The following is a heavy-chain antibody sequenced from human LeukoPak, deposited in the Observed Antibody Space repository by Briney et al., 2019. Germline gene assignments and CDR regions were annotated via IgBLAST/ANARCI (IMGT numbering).Heavy chain of an antibody. Sequence: PSETLSLTCTVSGGSISSYYWSWIRQPPGKGLEWSGYIYYSGSTNYNPSLKSRVTISVDTSKNQFSLKLSSVTAADTAVYYCPRESVLTGYSGSGFDYWGQGTLVTVSS. J-gene: IGHJ4*02. CDR1: GGSISSYY. V-gene: IGHV4-59*01. CDR3: PRESVLTGYSGSGFDY. D-gene: IGHD3-9*01. CDR2: IYYSGST.